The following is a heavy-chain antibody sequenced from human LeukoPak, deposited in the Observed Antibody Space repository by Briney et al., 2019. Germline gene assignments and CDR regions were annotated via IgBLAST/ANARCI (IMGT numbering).Heavy chain of an antibody. D-gene: IGHD3-3*01. CDR1: GYSISSGYY. V-gene: IGHV4-38-2*02. CDR3: ARLDFWSGYCVDY. Sequence: SETLSLTCTVSGYSISSGYYWGWIRQPPGKGLEWIGSIYHSGSTYYNPSLKSRVTISVDTSKNQFSLKRSSVTAADTAVYYCARLDFWSGYCVDYWGQGTLVTVSS. CDR2: IYHSGST. J-gene: IGHJ4*02.